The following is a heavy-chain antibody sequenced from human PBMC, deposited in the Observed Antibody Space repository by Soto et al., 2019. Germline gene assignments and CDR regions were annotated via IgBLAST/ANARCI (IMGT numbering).Heavy chain of an antibody. D-gene: IGHD3-10*01. CDR1: CYTFTSYG. CDR2: ISAYNGNT. Sequence: ASVKVSCKASCYTFTSYGISWVRQAPGQGLEWMGWISAYNGNTNYAQKLQGRVTMTTDTSTSTAYMELRSLRSDDTAVYYCARDRMVRGYRPYSWFDPWGQGTLVTVS. V-gene: IGHV1-18*01. J-gene: IGHJ5*02. CDR3: ARDRMVRGYRPYSWFDP.